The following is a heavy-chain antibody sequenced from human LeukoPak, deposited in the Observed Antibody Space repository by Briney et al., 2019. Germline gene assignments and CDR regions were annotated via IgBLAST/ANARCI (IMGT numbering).Heavy chain of an antibody. J-gene: IGHJ4*02. D-gene: IGHD2-2*01. Sequence: GGSLRLSCTASGFTFSSYTMHWVRQAPGKGLEWVAVISYDGSNKYYADSVKGRFTISRDNSKNTLYLQMNSLRAEDTAVYYCARGSLRYCSSTSCYFPANSWGQGTLVTVSS. CDR3: ARGSLRYCSSTSCYFPANS. V-gene: IGHV3-30-3*01. CDR1: GFTFSSYT. CDR2: ISYDGSNK.